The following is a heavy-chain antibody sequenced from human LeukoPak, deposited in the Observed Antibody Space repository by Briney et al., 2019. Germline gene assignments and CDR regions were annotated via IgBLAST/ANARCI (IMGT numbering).Heavy chain of an antibody. CDR1: GFTFSSYA. D-gene: IGHD3-22*01. CDR3: ARSLGSSGYQDY. V-gene: IGHV3-30*04. J-gene: IGHJ4*02. Sequence: PGGSLRLSCAASGFTFSSYAMHWVRQAPGKGLEWVAVISYNGSNKKYAGSVKGRFTNSRDNSKNTLYLQMNSLRAEDTAVYYCARSLGSSGYQDYWGQGTLVTVSS. CDR2: ISYNGSNK.